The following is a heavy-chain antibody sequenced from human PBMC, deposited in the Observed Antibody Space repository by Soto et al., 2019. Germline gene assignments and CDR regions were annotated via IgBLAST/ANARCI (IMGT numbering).Heavy chain of an antibody. CDR1: XLTFSSYA. Sequence: PGGSLRLSCAASXLTFSSYAMNWVRQAPGKGLEWVSSITSSSSYISYSDSVKGRFTISRDNAKNSLYLQMNSLRAEDTAVYYCARFPDILTGYYPLNWGQGTLVTVSS. J-gene: IGHJ4*02. D-gene: IGHD3-9*01. CDR3: ARFPDILTGYYPLN. CDR2: ITSSSSYI. V-gene: IGHV3-21*01.